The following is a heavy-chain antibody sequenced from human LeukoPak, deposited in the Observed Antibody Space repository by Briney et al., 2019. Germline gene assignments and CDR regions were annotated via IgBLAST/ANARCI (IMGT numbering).Heavy chain of an antibody. V-gene: IGHV3-48*03. CDR3: ASTARIAVAGFDY. D-gene: IGHD6-19*01. Sequence: PGGSLRLSCAASGFTLSSYEMNWVRQAPGKGLEWVSYISSSGSTIYYAESVKGRFTISTDNAKNSLYLRMNSLRAEDTAVYYCASTARIAVAGFDYWGQGTLVTVSS. CDR1: GFTLSSYE. CDR2: ISSSGSTI. J-gene: IGHJ4*02.